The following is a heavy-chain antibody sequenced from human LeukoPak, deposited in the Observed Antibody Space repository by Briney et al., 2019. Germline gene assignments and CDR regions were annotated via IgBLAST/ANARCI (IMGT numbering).Heavy chain of an antibody. D-gene: IGHD5-24*01. CDR3: ARDRLGDGYIREFDS. Sequence: GGSLRLSCAGSGFTFSHYSMNWVRQAPGKGLEWVASFGSDLSFRSVADSLKGRFTISRDNAENSIYLHMNSLRAEDTAIYYGARDRLGDGYIREFDSWGQGTLVIVSS. J-gene: IGHJ4*02. CDR1: GFTFSHYS. V-gene: IGHV3-21*01. CDR2: FGSDLSFR.